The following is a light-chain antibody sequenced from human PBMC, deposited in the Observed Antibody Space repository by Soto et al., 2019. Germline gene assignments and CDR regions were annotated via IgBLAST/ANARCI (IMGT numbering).Light chain of an antibody. V-gene: IGKV1-5*01. J-gene: IGKJ3*01. CDR2: DAS. Sequence: DIQMTQSPSTLSASVGDRVTITCRASQSISRSLAWYQQKPGKAPSLLIYDASSLEGGVPSRFSGSGFGTDFNPTITNLQTAYFATYSCQKYSDFLISFRPGTTVAFK. CDR3: QKYSDFLIS. CDR1: QSISRS.